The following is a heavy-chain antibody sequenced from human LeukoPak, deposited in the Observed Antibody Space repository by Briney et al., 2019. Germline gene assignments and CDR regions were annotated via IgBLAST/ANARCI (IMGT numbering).Heavy chain of an antibody. CDR2: IYPGDSDT. D-gene: IGHD3-3*01. J-gene: IGHJ4*02. CDR3: ARLLGGYDFWSGFDY. Sequence: GESLKISRKGSGYSFTSYWIGWVRQLPGKGLEWMGIIYPGDSDTRYSPSFQGQVTISADKSITTAYLQWSGLKASDSAMYYCARLLGGYDFWSGFDYWGLGTLVTVTS. V-gene: IGHV5-51*01. CDR1: GYSFTSYW.